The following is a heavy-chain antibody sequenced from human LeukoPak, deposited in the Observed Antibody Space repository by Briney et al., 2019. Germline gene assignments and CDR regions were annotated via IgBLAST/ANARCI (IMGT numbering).Heavy chain of an antibody. CDR3: ARGEWELLDY. J-gene: IGHJ4*02. CDR1: GGSFSGYY. D-gene: IGHD1-26*01. Sequence: PSETLSLTCAVYGGSFSGYYWSWIRKPPGKGLEWIGEINHSGSTNYNPSLKSRVTISVDTSKNQFSLKLSSVTAADTAVYYCARGEWELLDYWGQGTLVTVSS. V-gene: IGHV4-34*01. CDR2: INHSGST.